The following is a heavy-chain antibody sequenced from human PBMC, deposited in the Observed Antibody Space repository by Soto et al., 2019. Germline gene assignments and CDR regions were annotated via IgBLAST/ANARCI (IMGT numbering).Heavy chain of an antibody. CDR3: ARDSSRHY. J-gene: IGHJ4*02. CDR2: ISYDGSNK. CDR1: GFTFSSYA. Sequence: QVQLVESGGGVVQPGRSLRLSCAASGFTFSSYAMHWVRQAPGKGLEWVAVISYDGSNKYYADSVKGRFTISRDNSKNTLYLQMNSLRAEDTAVYYCARDSSRHYWDQGTLVTVSS. V-gene: IGHV3-30-3*01.